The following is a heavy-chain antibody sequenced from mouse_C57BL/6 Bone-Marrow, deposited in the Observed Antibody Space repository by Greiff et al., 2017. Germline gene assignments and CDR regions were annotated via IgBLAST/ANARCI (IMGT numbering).Heavy chain of an antibody. V-gene: IGHV5-9*01. CDR2: FSGGGGNT. CDR3: ARTGAYCYFDV. D-gene: IGHD3-1*01. CDR1: GFTFTSYT. J-gene: IGHJ1*03. Sequence: EVQRVESVGCLVHPGGSLKLSCAASGFTFTSYTMSWVRQTPEKRLEWVATFSGGGGNTYYPDSVKGRFTISRDNAKNTLYLQVSSLRSEDTALYYCARTGAYCYFDVWGTATTVTAS.